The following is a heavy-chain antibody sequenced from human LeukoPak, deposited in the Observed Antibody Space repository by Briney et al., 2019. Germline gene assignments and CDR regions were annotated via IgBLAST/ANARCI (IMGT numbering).Heavy chain of an antibody. D-gene: IGHD2-15*01. CDR3: AREVVVAATGYYYYGMDV. J-gene: IGHJ6*02. CDR1: GGSLSSYY. CDR2: IYTSGST. Sequence: SETLSLTCTVSGGSLSSYYWSWIRQPAGKGLEWIGRIYTSGSTNYNPSLKSRVTMSVDTSKNQFSLKLSSVTAADTAVYYCAREVVVAATGYYYYGMDVGGQGTTVTVSS. V-gene: IGHV4-4*07.